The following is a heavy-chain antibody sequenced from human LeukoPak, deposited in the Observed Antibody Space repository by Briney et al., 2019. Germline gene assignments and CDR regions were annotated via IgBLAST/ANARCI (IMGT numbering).Heavy chain of an antibody. CDR1: GFTFSSYV. CDR3: ARDGVAGIRLDRGWFDP. J-gene: IGHJ5*02. CDR2: ISGSGGNT. D-gene: IGHD6-19*01. Sequence: GGSLRLSCAASGFTFSSYVMSWVRQAPGKGLEWVSDISGSGGNTDYADSVKGRFTISRDNAKNSLYLQMNSLRAEDTAVYYCARDGVAGIRLDRGWFDPWGQGTLVTVSS. V-gene: IGHV3-23*01.